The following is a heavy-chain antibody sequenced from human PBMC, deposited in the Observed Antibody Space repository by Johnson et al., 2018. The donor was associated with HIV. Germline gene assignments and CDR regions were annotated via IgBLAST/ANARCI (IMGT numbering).Heavy chain of an antibody. V-gene: IGHV3-73*01. CDR2: IRNKANTYAT. Sequence: EQLVESGGGLVQPGGSLRLSCAASGFTFSGSAMHWVRQASGKGLEWVGRIRNKANTYATAYAASVKGRFTISRDDSTKTAYLQMNSLGADDTAIYYCALTESRVLEWLFRAFDIWGQGTMVTVSS. D-gene: IGHD3-3*01. CDR1: GFTFSGSA. CDR3: ALTESRVLEWLFRAFDI. J-gene: IGHJ3*02.